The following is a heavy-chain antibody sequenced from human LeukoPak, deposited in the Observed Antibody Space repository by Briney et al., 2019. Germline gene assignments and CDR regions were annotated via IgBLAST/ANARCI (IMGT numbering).Heavy chain of an antibody. Sequence: PSETLSLTCTVSGGSISRYYWSWTRQPPGKGLEWIGYIYYSGSTNYNPSLKSRVTISVDTSKNQFSLKLSSVTAADTAVYYCAREYYYDSSVNFDYWGQGTLVTVSS. CDR2: IYYSGST. CDR1: GGSISRYY. CDR3: AREYYYDSSVNFDY. V-gene: IGHV4-59*01. D-gene: IGHD3-22*01. J-gene: IGHJ4*02.